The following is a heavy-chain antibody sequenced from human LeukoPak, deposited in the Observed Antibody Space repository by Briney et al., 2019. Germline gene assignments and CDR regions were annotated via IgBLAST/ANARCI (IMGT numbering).Heavy chain of an antibody. CDR2: IWSDENNK. Sequence: GGSLRLSCAASGFTFSNYAMHWVRQAPGKGLEWVAIIWSDENNKYYPDSVKGRFTISRDNSNNTLYLQMNSLRAEDTAMYYCARDRRMGDISAWPRGLEYWGQGTLVSVSS. D-gene: IGHD6-19*01. V-gene: IGHV3-33*01. CDR3: ARDRRMGDISAWPRGLEY. J-gene: IGHJ4*02. CDR1: GFTFSNYA.